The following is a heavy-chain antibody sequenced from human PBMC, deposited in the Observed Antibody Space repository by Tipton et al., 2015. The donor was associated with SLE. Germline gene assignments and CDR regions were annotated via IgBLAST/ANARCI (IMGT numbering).Heavy chain of an antibody. CDR3: ARDADTATLAS. D-gene: IGHD5-18*01. CDR1: GGSISSYY. V-gene: IGHV4-59*01. CDR2: INYSGST. J-gene: IGHJ4*02. Sequence: TLSLTCAVSGGSISSYYWSWIRQPPGKGLEWIGYINYSGSTNYNPSLKSRVTISVDTSKNQFSLKLSSVTAADTAVYYCARDADTATLASWGQGPLVP.